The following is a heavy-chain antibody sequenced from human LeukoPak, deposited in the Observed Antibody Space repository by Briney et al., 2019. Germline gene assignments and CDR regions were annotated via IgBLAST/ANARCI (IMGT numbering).Heavy chain of an antibody. V-gene: IGHV4-34*01. CDR1: GGSFSGYY. Sequence: SETLSLTCSVYGGSFSGYYWRWIRQPPEKGLEWIGEINHSGNSNYNPSLKSRVTISVDTSKNQFSLKLNSVTAADTGVYYCARGLTHWGQGTLVTVSS. CDR2: INHSGNS. CDR3: ARGLTH. J-gene: IGHJ4*02.